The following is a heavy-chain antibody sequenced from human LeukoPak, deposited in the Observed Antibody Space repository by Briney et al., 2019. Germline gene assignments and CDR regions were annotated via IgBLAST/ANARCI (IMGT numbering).Heavy chain of an antibody. V-gene: IGHV1-24*01. CDR2: FDPEDGET. J-gene: IGHJ3*02. Sequence: ASVKVSCKVSGYTLTELSTHWVRQAPGKGLEWMGGFDPEDGETIYAQKFQGRVTMTEDTSTDTAYMELSSLRSEDTAVYYCCATRVGASLGAFDIWGQGTMVTVSS. CDR1: GYTLTELS. D-gene: IGHD1-26*01. CDR3: CATRVGASLGAFDI.